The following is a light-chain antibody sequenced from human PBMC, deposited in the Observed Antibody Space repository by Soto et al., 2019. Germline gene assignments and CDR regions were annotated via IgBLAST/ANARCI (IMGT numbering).Light chain of an antibody. CDR3: SLYTSENTYV. J-gene: IGLJ1*01. CDR1: SSDVGGYNR. CDR2: EAS. Sequence: QSVLTQPASVSGSPGQSITISRTGTSSDVGGYNRVSWYQQPPGTAPKLIIYEASNRPSGVPDRFSGSKSGNTASLTISGLQAADEADYYCSLYTSENTYVFGTGTKVTVL. V-gene: IGLV2-18*01.